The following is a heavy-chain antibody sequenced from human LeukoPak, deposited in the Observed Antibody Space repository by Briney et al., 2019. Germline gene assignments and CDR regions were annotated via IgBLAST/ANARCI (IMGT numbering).Heavy chain of an antibody. CDR1: GYTFTSFY. J-gene: IGHJ4*02. D-gene: IGHD3-22*01. Sequence: GASVKVSCKASGYTFTSFYIHWVRQAPGQGLEWMGIINPSGGSTRYAQKFQGRVTMTRDTSTSTVYMELSSLRSEDTAVYYCAGLTSYDSSGYFHYWGQGTLATVSS. V-gene: IGHV1-46*01. CDR3: AGLTSYDSSGYFHY. CDR2: INPSGGST.